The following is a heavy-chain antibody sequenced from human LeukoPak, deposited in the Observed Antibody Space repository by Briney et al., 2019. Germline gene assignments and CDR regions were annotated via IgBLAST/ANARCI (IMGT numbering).Heavy chain of an antibody. CDR2: IDANSGDT. CDR3: ASEAFCVGGSCQLHRVAS. V-gene: IGHV1-2*02. Sequence: GASVKVSCTPSGYTFSAYYMHWVRQAPGQGLEWMGWIDANSGDTKYAQKFQGRVTITRDTSIGTAYMELNSLISDDTAVYYCASEAFCVGGSCQLHRVASWGPGTQVTVSS. CDR1: GYTFSAYY. D-gene: IGHD2-15*01. J-gene: IGHJ4*02.